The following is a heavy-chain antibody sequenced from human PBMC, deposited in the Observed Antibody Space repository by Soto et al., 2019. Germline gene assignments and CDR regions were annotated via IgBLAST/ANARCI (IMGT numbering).Heavy chain of an antibody. CDR2: IYYSGTT. CDR3: ARESYFGSGATVVAY. Sequence: SETLSLTSPVSGGSIIGYYWSWIRQPPGKGLEWIGYIYYSGTTSYNPSLYSRVTMSVDRSKNQFSLKVNSVTAADTAVYYCARESYFGSGATVVAYWGKGTLVTVSS. D-gene: IGHD3-10*01. V-gene: IGHV4-59*01. J-gene: IGHJ4*02. CDR1: GGSIIGYY.